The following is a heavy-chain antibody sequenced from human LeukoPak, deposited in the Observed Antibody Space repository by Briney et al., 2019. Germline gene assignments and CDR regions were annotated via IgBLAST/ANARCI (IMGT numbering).Heavy chain of an antibody. CDR3: AKDISSVTPWYFDL. Sequence: GESLRLSCAASGFTFDDYAMHWVRQAPGKGLEWVSGISWNSGSKGYADSVKGRFTISRDNAKNSLYLQMNSLRAEDTALYYCAKDISSVTPWYFDLWGRGTLVTVSS. D-gene: IGHD4-17*01. CDR2: ISWNSGSK. V-gene: IGHV3-9*01. CDR1: GFTFDDYA. J-gene: IGHJ2*01.